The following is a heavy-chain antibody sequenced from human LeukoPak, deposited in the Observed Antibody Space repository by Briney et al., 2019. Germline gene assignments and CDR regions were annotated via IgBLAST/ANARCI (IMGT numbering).Heavy chain of an antibody. Sequence: GASVKVSCKASGYTFTSYGISWVRQAPGQGLEWMGWISAYSGNRNYAQKLQGRVTMTTDTSTSTAYMELRSHRSDDTAVYYCARVEAYCTRTSCHDYWGQGTLVTVSS. CDR3: ARVEAYCTRTSCHDY. CDR2: ISAYSGNR. CDR1: GYTFTSYG. D-gene: IGHD2-2*01. J-gene: IGHJ4*02. V-gene: IGHV1-18*01.